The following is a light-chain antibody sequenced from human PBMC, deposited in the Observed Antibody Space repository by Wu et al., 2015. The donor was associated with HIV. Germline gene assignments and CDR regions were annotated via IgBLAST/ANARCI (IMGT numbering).Light chain of an antibody. CDR3: QQSYNTPWT. Sequence: DIQLTQSPSSLSASVGDRVTITCRASQSIRSYLNWYQQKPEKAPKLLIYASSSLQSGVPSRFSGSGSGTDFTLTISSLQPEDSATYYCQQSYNTPWTFGQGTKVEIK. J-gene: IGKJ1*01. CDR1: QSIRSY. V-gene: IGKV1-39*01. CDR2: ASS.